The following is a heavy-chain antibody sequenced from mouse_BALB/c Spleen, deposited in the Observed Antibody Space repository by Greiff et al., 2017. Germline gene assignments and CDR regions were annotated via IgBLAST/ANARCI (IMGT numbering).Heavy chain of an antibody. CDR3: ARSLYDYDRGYYAMDY. V-gene: IGHV2-9*02. D-gene: IGHD2-4*01. Sequence: VHLVESGPGLVAPSQSLSITCTVSGFSLTSYGVHWVRQPPGKGLEWLGVIWAGGSTNYNSALMSRLSISKDNSKSQVFLKMNSLQTDDTAMYYCARSLYDYDRGYYAMDYWGQGTSVTVSS. CDR1: GFSLTSYG. CDR2: IWAGGST. J-gene: IGHJ4*01.